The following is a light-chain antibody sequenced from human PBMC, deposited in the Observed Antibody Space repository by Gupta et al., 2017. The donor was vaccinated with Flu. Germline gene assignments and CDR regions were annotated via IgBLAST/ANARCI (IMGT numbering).Light chain of an antibody. J-gene: IGLJ3*02. CDR2: YNN. Sequence: QSVLTQPPSASGTPGQGVTISCSGSRPNIGSNTVNWYQHRPGTAPQLVIYYNNKRPSGVPDRFSGSRSGSAASLAISALRGEDEAIYYCSTWDDTRNGVVFGGGTKLTVL. CDR1: RPNIGSNT. V-gene: IGLV1-44*01. CDR3: STWDDTRNGVV.